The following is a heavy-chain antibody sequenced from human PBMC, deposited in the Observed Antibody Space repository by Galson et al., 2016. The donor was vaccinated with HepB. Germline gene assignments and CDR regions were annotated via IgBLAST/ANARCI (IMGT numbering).Heavy chain of an antibody. V-gene: IGHV3-23*01. CDR1: RLNFGIYA. D-gene: IGHD2-15*01. J-gene: IGHJ4*02. CDR3: ARPGYCIYNTCPLEY. Sequence: SLRLSCAASRLNFGIYAMTWVRQAPGKGLEWVSTISDSADRPYYADSVRGRFTISRDNSRNTLYLQMNSLRAEDTATYFCARPGYCIYNTCPLEYWGQGTLVTVSS. CDR2: ISDSADRP.